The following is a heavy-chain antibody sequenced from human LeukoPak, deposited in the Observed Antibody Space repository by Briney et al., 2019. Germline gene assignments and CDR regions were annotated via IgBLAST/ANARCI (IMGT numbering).Heavy chain of an antibody. CDR2: IKEDGSDK. CDR3: GREIPGGTTSLDC. D-gene: IGHD1-7*01. J-gene: IGHJ4*02. CDR1: GFTFSNYW. V-gene: IGHV3-7*04. Sequence: GGSLRLSCAASGFTFSNYWMSWVRQAPGKGPEWVANIKEDGSDKNYVDSVRGRFTISRDNAKNALYLQMNSLRAEDTAVYYCGREIPGGTTSLDCWGQGTVVTVSS.